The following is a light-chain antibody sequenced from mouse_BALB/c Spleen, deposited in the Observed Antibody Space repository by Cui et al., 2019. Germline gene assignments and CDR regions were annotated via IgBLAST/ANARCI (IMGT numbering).Light chain of an antibody. V-gene: IGKV10-94*01. CDR1: QSISNY. CDR3: QQYSKLPFT. CDR2: YTS. Sequence: DISMTQTISSLFVSLGDRVTISYSASQSISNYLNWYQQKPDGAVKLLINYTSSVHSGVPSRFSGSGSGTDYSLTISNLEPEDIATYYCQQYSKLPFTFGSGTKLEIK. J-gene: IGKJ4*01.